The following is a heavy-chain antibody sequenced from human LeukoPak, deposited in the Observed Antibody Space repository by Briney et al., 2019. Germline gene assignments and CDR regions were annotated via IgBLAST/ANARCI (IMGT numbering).Heavy chain of an antibody. V-gene: IGHV4-61*02. Sequence: SETLSLTCTVSGGSISSGSYYWSWIRQPAGKGLEWIGRIYTSGSTNYNPSLKSRVTISVDTSKNQFSLRLNSVTAADTAVYYCARGGANFDYWGQGTLVTVSS. CDR1: GGSISSGSYY. CDR2: IYTSGST. CDR3: ARGGANFDY. J-gene: IGHJ4*02. D-gene: IGHD1-26*01.